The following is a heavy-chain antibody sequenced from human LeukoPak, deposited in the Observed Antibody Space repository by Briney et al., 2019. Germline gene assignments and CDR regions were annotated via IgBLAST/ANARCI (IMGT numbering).Heavy chain of an antibody. V-gene: IGHV3-23*01. CDR2: ISGSGGST. Sequence: PGGPLRLSCAASGFTFSSYAMSWVRQAPGKGLEWVSAISGSGGSTYYADSVKGRFTISRDNSKNTLYLQMNSLRAEDTAVYYCATPGVLRFLEWLPNPFDYWGRGTLVTVSS. J-gene: IGHJ4*02. CDR1: GFTFSSYA. CDR3: ATPGVLRFLEWLPNPFDY. D-gene: IGHD3-3*01.